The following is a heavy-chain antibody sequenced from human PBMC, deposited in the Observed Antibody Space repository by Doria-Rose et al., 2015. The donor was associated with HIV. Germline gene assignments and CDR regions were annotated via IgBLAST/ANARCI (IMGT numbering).Heavy chain of an antibody. CDR2: IYSSGST. Sequence: PGLVKPAETLSLTCTVSGGSISKGLEWIGYIYSSGSTHYNSSLKSRVTISIDTSKNQFSLKLSSVTAADTAVYYCARFRPSRGIYYSLDVWGKGTSVTVSS. CDR3: ARFRPSRGIYYSLDV. D-gene: IGHD3-10*01. V-gene: IGHV4-4*09. J-gene: IGHJ6*03. CDR1: GGSIS.